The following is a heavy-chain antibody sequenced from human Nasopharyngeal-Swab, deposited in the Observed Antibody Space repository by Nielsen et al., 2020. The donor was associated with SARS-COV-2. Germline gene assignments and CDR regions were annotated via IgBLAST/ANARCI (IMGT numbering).Heavy chain of an antibody. J-gene: IGHJ4*02. CDR3: ARRGPSTSGSGAYAYYLDY. Sequence: GGSLRLSCKGSGYSFISYWIAWVRQMPGKGLEWMGIIYPGDPDASYSQSFQVQVTISVDKSINTAYLQWSSLTASDTAMYYCARRGPSTSGSGAYAYYLDYWGQGALVTVSS. CDR1: GYSFISYW. CDR2: IYPGDPDA. V-gene: IGHV5-51*01. D-gene: IGHD3-10*01.